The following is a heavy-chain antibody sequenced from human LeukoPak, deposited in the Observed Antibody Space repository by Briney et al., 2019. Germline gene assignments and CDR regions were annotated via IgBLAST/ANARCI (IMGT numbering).Heavy chain of an antibody. CDR3: ARERLYFDY. CDR2: ISSSGSTI. CDR1: GFTFSSYE. J-gene: IGHJ4*02. D-gene: IGHD3-22*01. V-gene: IGHV3-48*03. Sequence: GGSLRLSCAASGFTFSSYEMNWVRQAPGKGLEWVSYISSSGSTIYYADSVKGRFTISRDNAKNSLYLQMNSLRAEGTAVYYCARERLYFDYWGQGTLVTVSS.